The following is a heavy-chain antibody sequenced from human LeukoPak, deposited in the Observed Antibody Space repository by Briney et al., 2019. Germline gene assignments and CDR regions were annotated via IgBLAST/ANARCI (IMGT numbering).Heavy chain of an antibody. CDR2: ISPGDSDT. V-gene: IGHV5-51*01. D-gene: IGHD3-3*01. J-gene: IGHJ5*02. CDR1: GYTYTSYR. Sequence: GESLKISCQGSGYTYTSYRMAWVRQMPGKGLEWMGMISPGDSDTKYSPSFEGQVTISADKSISTAYLQWSSLKASDTAMYYCVRRHITHFFDPWGQGTLLTVSS. CDR3: VRRHITHFFDP.